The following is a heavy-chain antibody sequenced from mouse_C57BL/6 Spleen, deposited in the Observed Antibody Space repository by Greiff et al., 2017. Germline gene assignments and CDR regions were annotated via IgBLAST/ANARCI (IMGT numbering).Heavy chain of an antibody. D-gene: IGHD2-4*01. CDR1: GYTFTSYW. J-gene: IGHJ4*01. Sequence: VQLQESGAELAKPGASVKLSCKASGYTFTSYWMHWVKQRPGQGLEWIGYINPSSGYTKYNQKFKDKATLTADKSSSTAYMQLSSLTSEDSAVYYCARTLYDYDGAMDYWGQGTSVTVSS. CDR3: ARTLYDYDGAMDY. V-gene: IGHV1-7*01. CDR2: INPSSGYT.